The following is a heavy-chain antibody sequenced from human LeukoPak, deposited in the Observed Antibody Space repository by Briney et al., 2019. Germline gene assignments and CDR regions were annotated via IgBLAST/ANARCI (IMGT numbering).Heavy chain of an antibody. J-gene: IGHJ4*02. V-gene: IGHV3-21*01. Sequence: GGSLRLSCAASGFTFSSYSMNWVRQAPGKGLEWVSSISSSSSYIYYADSVKGRFTISRDNAKNSLYLQMNSLRAEDTAVYYCARVCDRIYYYDGSVYYYGEGYFDYWGRGPLVPAPS. CDR2: ISSSSSYI. CDR3: ARVCDRIYYYDGSVYYYGEGYFDY. CDR1: GFTFSSYS. D-gene: IGHD3-22*01.